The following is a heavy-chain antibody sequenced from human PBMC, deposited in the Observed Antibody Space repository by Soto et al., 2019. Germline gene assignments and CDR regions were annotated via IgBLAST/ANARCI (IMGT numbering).Heavy chain of an antibody. CDR2: ISAYNGNT. J-gene: IGHJ4*02. V-gene: IGHV1-18*01. CDR3: ARVRAPDSPIDY. Sequence: ASVKVSCKASGYTFTSYGISWVRQAPGQGLEWMGWISAYNGNTNYAQKLQGRVTMTTDTSTSTVYMELSSLRSDDTAVYYCARVRAPDSPIDYWGQGTLVTVSS. CDR1: GYTFTSYG.